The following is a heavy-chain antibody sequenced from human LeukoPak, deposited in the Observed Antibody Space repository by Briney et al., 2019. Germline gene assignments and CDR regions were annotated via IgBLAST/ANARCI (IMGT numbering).Heavy chain of an antibody. CDR3: ARDGSGSPGGGY. Sequence: GGSLRLSCAASGFTFSSYSMNWVRQAPGKGLEWVSSISSSSSYIYYADSVKGRFTISRDNAKNSLYLQMNSLRAEDTAVYYCARDGSGSPGGGYWGQGTLVTFSS. J-gene: IGHJ4*02. CDR2: ISSSSSYI. V-gene: IGHV3-21*01. CDR1: GFTFSSYS. D-gene: IGHD3-10*01.